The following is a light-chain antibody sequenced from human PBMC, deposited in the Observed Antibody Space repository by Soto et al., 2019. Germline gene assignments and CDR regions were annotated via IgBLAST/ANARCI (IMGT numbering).Light chain of an antibody. J-gene: IGLJ1*01. Sequence: QSALTQPASVSGSPGQSITISCTGSSSDVGGYNYVSWYQQHPGKAPKLMIYEVSKRPSGVPDRFSGSKSGNTASLTVSGLQAEDEADYYCSSYAGSNTDVFGTGTKLTV. V-gene: IGLV2-8*01. CDR2: EVS. CDR1: SSDVGGYNY. CDR3: SSYAGSNTDV.